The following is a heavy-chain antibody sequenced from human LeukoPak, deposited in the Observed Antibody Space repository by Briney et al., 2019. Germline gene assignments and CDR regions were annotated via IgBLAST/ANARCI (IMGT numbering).Heavy chain of an antibody. J-gene: IGHJ4*02. CDR1: GFTFSDYY. CDR2: ISSSGSTI. CDR3: ARDNFWSGSDY. D-gene: IGHD3-3*01. Sequence: GGSLRLSCAASGFTFSDYYMSWIRQAPGKGLEWVSYISSSGSTIYYADSVKGRFTISRDNAKNSLYLQINRLRAEDTAVYYCARDNFWSGSDYWGQGTLVTVSS. V-gene: IGHV3-11*04.